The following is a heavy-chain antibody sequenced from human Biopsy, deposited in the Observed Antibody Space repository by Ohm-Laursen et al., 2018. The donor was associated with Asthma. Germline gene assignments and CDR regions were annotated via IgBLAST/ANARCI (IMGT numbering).Heavy chain of an antibody. J-gene: IGHJ4*02. D-gene: IGHD3-10*01. CDR1: GGSVSTGSYY. V-gene: IGHV4-61*01. CDR2: IYYTGSD. Sequence: SQTLSLTCTVSGGSVSTGSYYWSWIRQPPGKGLEWLGYIYYTGSDNYNPSLKSRVTISVDTSKNQFSLRLNSVTAADTAVYYCARGPNYHGSGRAPIGMDVWGQGTLVTVSS. CDR3: ARGPNYHGSGRAPIGMDV.